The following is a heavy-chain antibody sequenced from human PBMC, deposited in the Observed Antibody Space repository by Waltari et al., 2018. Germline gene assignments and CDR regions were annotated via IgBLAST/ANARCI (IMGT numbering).Heavy chain of an antibody. J-gene: IGHJ4*02. CDR3: AKDQGVSGTELFDS. D-gene: IGHD1-26*01. Sequence: EVQLLESGGGLVQPGGSLRLSCAASGFTFSTYAMGWVRQAPGKGLEWVSTISSGGTNTNYAASVKGRLTISRDNSKNTLYLQMNSLRAEDTAIYYCAKDQGVSGTELFDSWGQGTLVTVSS. V-gene: IGHV3-23*01. CDR1: GFTFSTYA. CDR2: ISSGGTNT.